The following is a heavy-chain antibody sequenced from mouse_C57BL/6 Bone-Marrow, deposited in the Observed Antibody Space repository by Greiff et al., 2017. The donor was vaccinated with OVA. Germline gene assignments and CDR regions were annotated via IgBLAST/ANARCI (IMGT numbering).Heavy chain of an antibody. CDR2: IYPRSGNT. CDR3: ARRQYYYGSSQYYFDY. Sequence: QVQLQQSGAELARPGASVKLSCKASGYTFTSYGISWVKQRTGQGLEWIGEIYPRSGNTYYNEKFKGKATLTADKSSSTAYMELRSLTSEDSAVYFCARRQYYYGSSQYYFDYWGQGTTLTVSS. D-gene: IGHD1-1*01. J-gene: IGHJ2*01. V-gene: IGHV1-81*01. CDR1: GYTFTSYG.